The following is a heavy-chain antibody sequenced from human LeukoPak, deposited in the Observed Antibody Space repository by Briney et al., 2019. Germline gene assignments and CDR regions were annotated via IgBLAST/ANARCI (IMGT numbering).Heavy chain of an antibody. Sequence: GGSLRLSCAASGFTVSSNYMSWVRQAPGKGLEWVSVIYTDGTTHYADSVKGRFTISRDSSKNTLYLQMSSLRAEDTAVYYCARSASYDSTSHYIYYFLDVWGKGTTVTISS. D-gene: IGHD3-22*01. CDR3: ARSASYDSTSHYIYYFLDV. CDR1: GFTVSSNY. CDR2: IYTDGTT. J-gene: IGHJ6*03. V-gene: IGHV3-66*01.